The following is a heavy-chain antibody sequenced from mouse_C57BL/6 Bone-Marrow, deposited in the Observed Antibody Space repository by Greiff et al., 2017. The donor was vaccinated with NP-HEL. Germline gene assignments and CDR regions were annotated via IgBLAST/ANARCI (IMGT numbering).Heavy chain of an antibody. V-gene: IGHV5-15*01. CDR2: ISNLAYSI. CDR1: GFTFSDYG. Sequence: EVQGVESGGGLVQPGGSLKLSCAASGFTFSDYGMAWVRQAPRKGPEWVAFISNLAYSIYYADTVTGRFTISRENAKNTLYLEMSSLRSEDTAMYYCARQRYGYDGPYWYFDVWGTGTTVTVSS. CDR3: ARQRYGYDGPYWYFDV. J-gene: IGHJ1*03. D-gene: IGHD2-2*01.